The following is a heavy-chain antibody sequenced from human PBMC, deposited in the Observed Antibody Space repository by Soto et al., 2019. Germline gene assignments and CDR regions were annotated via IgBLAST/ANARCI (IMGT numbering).Heavy chain of an antibody. CDR1: GFIFNSYW. CDR2: INTGESSR. D-gene: IGHD5-18*01. Sequence: GGSLRLSCAASGFIFNSYWMHWVRQAPGKGLVWVSRINTGESSRSYADSVKGRFTISRDNAKNTLYLQMSSLRAEDTAVYFCARDRIPQLGYRGMDVWCQGTTVTVS. CDR3: ARDRIPQLGYRGMDV. V-gene: IGHV3-74*01. J-gene: IGHJ6*02.